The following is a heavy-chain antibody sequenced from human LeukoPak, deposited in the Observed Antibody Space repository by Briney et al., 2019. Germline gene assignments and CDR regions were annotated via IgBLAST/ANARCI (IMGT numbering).Heavy chain of an antibody. V-gene: IGHV1-18*04. CDR3: ARVLRSDWSGIDP. CDR1: GYTFTSYG. J-gene: IGHJ5*02. Sequence: ASVKVSCKASGYTFTSYGMSWVRQAPGQGLEWMGWISAYNGNTNYAQKLQGRVTMTTDTSTSTAYMELKSLRSDDTAVYYCARVLRSDWSGIDPWGQGTLVTVSS. CDR2: ISAYNGNT. D-gene: IGHD6-19*01.